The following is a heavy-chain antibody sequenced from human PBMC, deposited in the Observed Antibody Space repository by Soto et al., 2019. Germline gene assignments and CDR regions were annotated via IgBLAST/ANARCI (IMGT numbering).Heavy chain of an antibody. CDR2: MNPNSGNT. J-gene: IGHJ6*02. CDR1: GYTFTSYD. CDR3: ARGTVTTFGYSYFNGWDV. Sequence: QVQLVQSGAEVKKPGASVKVSCKASGYTFTSYDINWVRQATGQGLEWMGWMNPNSGNTGYAQKFQGRVTMTRNTSIRTAYMGLGSLTSEDTAVYYCARGTVTTFGYSYFNGWDVWGQGTTVTVSS. D-gene: IGHD4-4*01. V-gene: IGHV1-8*01.